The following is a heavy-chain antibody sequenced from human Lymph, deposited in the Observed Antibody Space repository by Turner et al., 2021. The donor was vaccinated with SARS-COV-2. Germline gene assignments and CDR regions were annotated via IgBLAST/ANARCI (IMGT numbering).Heavy chain of an antibody. D-gene: IGHD5-18*01. CDR2: IYSGGSS. CDR1: GITVSRNY. Sequence: EVQLVKSGGGLVPPGGSLKLSCAASGITVSRNYRSWVRQDPGKGLEWVSVIYSGGSSYYADSVKGRFTISRHNSKNTLYLQMNSLRAEDTAVYYCARDLDTAGGMDVWGQGTTVTVSS. V-gene: IGHV3-53*04. CDR3: ARDLDTAGGMDV. J-gene: IGHJ6*02.